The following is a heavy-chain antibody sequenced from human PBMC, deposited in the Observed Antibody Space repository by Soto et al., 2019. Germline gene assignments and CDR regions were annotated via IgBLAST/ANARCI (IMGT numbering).Heavy chain of an antibody. Sequence: SSETLSITCTVSGGSISSSSYYWGWIRQPPGKGLEWIGSIYYSGSTYYNPSLKSRVTISVDTSKNQFSLKLSSVTAADTAVYYCARHPYSSGWYVRGGWFDPWGQGTLVTVS. CDR3: ARHPYSSGWYVRGGWFDP. CDR1: GGSISSSSYY. V-gene: IGHV4-39*01. CDR2: IYYSGST. J-gene: IGHJ5*02. D-gene: IGHD6-19*01.